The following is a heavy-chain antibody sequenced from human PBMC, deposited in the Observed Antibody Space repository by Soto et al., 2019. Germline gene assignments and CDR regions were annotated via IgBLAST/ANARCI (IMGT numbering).Heavy chain of an antibody. D-gene: IGHD6-6*01. CDR2: ISGSGGST. J-gene: IGHJ5*02. Sequence: EVQLLESGGGLVQPGGSLRLSCAASGFTFSSYAMSWVRQAPGKGLEWVSAISGSGGSTYYADSVKGRFTISRDNSKNTLYLQMNSLRAEDTAVYYCAKGAIAARLGYNWFDPWGQGTLVTVSS. V-gene: IGHV3-23*01. CDR3: AKGAIAARLGYNWFDP. CDR1: GFTFSSYA.